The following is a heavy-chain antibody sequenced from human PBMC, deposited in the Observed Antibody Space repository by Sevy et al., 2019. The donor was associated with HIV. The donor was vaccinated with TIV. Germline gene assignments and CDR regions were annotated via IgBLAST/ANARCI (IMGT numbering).Heavy chain of an antibody. J-gene: IGHJ1*01. CDR1: GFTFTSFS. CDR3: ALERLSSNVAEYFQN. Sequence: GGSLRLSCAASGFTFTSFSMHWVRQAPGKGLEWVATISYDGCNKYYADSVKGRFTISRDNSKNYLYLQMNSLRAEDTAVYCCALERLSSNVAEYFQNWGQGTLVTVSS. D-gene: IGHD1-1*01. V-gene: IGHV3-30-3*01. CDR2: ISYDGCNK.